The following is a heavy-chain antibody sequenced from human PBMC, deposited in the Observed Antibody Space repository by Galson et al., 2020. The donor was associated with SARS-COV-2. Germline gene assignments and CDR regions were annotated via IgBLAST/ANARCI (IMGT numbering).Heavy chain of an antibody. CDR1: GYTFSSYV. CDR3: AKDSSSWYYFDY. CDR2: ISSNGGST. V-gene: IGHV3-64D*06. Sequence: GGSLRLSCPASGYTFSSYVMYWVRQAPEKGLEYVSAISSNGGSTYNADSVKGRFTVSRDNSKNMLYLQMSSLRVEDTAVYYCAKDSSSWYYFDYWGQGTLVTVSS. D-gene: IGHD6-19*01. J-gene: IGHJ4*02.